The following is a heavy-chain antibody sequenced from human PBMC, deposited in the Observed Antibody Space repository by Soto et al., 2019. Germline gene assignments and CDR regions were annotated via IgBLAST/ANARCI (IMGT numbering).Heavy chain of an antibody. CDR3: AREQDYDSYAFDI. D-gene: IGHD3-16*01. J-gene: IGHJ3*02. Sequence: SETLSLTCTVSGGSISSYYWSWIRQPPGKGLVWIGYIYYSGSTNYNPSLKSRVTISVDTSKNQFSLKLSSVTAADTAVYYCAREQDYDSYAFDIWGQGTMVTVSS. V-gene: IGHV4-59*01. CDR2: IYYSGST. CDR1: GGSISSYY.